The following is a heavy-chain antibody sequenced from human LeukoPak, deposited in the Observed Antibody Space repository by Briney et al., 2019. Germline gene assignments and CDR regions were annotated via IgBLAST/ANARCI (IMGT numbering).Heavy chain of an antibody. J-gene: IGHJ6*02. CDR3: ATGGTAPYYYYYGMDV. Sequence: ASVKVSCKVSGYTLTELSMHWVRQAPRKGLEWMGGFDPEDGETIYAQKFQGRVTMTEDTSTDTAYMELSSLRSEDTAVYYCATGGTAPYYYYYGMDVRGQGTTVTVSS. CDR1: GYTLTELS. V-gene: IGHV1-24*01. CDR2: FDPEDGET.